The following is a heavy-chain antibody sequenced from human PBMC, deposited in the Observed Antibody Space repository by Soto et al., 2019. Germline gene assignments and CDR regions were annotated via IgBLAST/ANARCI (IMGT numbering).Heavy chain of an antibody. J-gene: IGHJ4*02. CDR1: GGSVSSGSYY. D-gene: IGHD3-10*01. CDR2: IFYSGTT. V-gene: IGHV4-61*01. CDR3: ARAPYYYGSGSYLFRASQFDY. Sequence: SETLSLTCTVSGGSVSSGSYYWSWIRQPPGKGLEWIGNIFYSGTTNYNPSLKSRVIISVDTPKNQFSLKLSSVTAADTAVYYCARAPYYYGSGSYLFRASQFDYWGQGTRVTVSS.